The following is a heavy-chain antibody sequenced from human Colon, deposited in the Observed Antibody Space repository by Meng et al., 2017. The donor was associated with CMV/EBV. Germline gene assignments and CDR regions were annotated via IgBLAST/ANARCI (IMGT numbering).Heavy chain of an antibody. CDR1: GFTFTSFW. V-gene: IGHV3-7*01. Sequence: GGSLRLSCAASGFTFTSFWMTWVRQAPGKGLEWVANIKEDGTGQWYVDSVKGRFTISRDDAEKSVYLQMNSLRAEDTAVYYCVRYANSQYGMDVWGQGTTVTVSS. CDR3: VRYANSQYGMDV. CDR2: IKEDGTGQ. D-gene: IGHD2-21*01. J-gene: IGHJ6*02.